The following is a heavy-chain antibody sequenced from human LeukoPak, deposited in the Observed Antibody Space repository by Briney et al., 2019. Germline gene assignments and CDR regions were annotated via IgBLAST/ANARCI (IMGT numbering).Heavy chain of an antibody. J-gene: IGHJ4*02. CDR1: GFTFGNYW. CDR2: IKQDGNEK. CDR3: ASSDY. V-gene: IGHV3-7*01. Sequence: GGSLRLSCAASGFTFGNYWMSWVRQAPGKGLEWVANIKQDGNEKYYVDSVKGRFTISRDNAKNSLYLQMNSLRAEDTAVYYCASSDYWGQGTLVTVSS.